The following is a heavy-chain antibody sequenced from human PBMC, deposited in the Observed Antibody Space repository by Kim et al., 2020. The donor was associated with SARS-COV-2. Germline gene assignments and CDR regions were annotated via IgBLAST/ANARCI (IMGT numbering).Heavy chain of an antibody. CDR2: ISGRGSRT. CDR3: ARDEAREGIESAGFEY. J-gene: IGHJ4*01. Sequence: GGSLRLSCAVSGFTFTDYYMSWVRQAPGKGLEWIADISGRGSRTHYADSVKGRFTISRDYGKNSLNLQMNRLRADDTAAYACARDEAREGIESAGFEYWG. D-gene: IGHD6-25*01. CDR1: GFTFTDYY. V-gene: IGHV3-11*05.